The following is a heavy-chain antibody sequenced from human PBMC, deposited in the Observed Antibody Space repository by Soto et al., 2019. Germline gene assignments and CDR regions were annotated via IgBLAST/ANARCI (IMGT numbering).Heavy chain of an antibody. CDR1: GGSISSGGYY. J-gene: IGHJ6*02. D-gene: IGHD2-21*02. CDR3: AGGCGGDCDHDYYYGMDV. Sequence: SETLSLTCTVSGGSISSGGYYWSWIRQHPGKGLEWIGYIYYSGSTYYNPSLKSRVTISVDTSKNQFSLKLSSVTAADTAVYYCAGGCGGDCDHDYYYGMDVWGQGTTVTVSS. CDR2: IYYSGST. V-gene: IGHV4-31*03.